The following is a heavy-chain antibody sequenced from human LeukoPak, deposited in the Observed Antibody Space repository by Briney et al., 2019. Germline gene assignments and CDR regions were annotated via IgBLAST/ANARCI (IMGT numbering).Heavy chain of an antibody. J-gene: IGHJ4*02. CDR1: EFSFSTSW. Sequence: GGSLRLSCAASEFSFSTSWMAWVRQAPGKGLEWVGNIKEDGTTINYVVSVRGRFTISRDNAKNSLYLQMNSLRGEDTAVYYCAKEISGFDYWGQGTLVTVSS. D-gene: IGHD2-15*01. CDR2: IKEDGTTI. V-gene: IGHV3-7*03. CDR3: AKEISGFDY.